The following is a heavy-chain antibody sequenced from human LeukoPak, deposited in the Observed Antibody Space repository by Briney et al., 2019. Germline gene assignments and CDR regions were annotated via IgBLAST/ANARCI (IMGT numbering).Heavy chain of an antibody. J-gene: IGHJ4*02. Sequence: SETLSLTCSVSGGSLSPYYWSWIRQPPGGGLEWLGEINQSGSTNYNPSLKSRVTISVEKFKNQFSLEVTAVTAADTAIYYCATLGGLYYESHGYPDFDHWGQGTLVTVSS. V-gene: IGHV4-34*01. CDR3: ATLGGLYYESHGYPDFDH. CDR2: INQSGST. D-gene: IGHD3-22*01. CDR1: GGSLSPYY.